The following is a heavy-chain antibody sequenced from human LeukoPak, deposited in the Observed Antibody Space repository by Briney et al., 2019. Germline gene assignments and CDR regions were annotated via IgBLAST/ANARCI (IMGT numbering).Heavy chain of an antibody. CDR3: AKGGYIGYNGLFDM. Sequence: PGGSLRLSCVGSGFTFSPYIVSWVRQAPGKGLQWVSGISSGGTETYYADSVRGRFTISRDNSRNMVYLQMYSLRAEDTATYYCAKGGYIGYNGLFDMWGQGTMVTVSS. J-gene: IGHJ3*02. CDR1: GFTFSPYI. D-gene: IGHD1-1*01. V-gene: IGHV3-23*01. CDR2: ISSGGTET.